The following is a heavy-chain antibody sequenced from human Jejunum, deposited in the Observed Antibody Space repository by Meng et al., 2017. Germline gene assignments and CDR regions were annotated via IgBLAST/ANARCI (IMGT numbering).Heavy chain of an antibody. Sequence: QGQLEGSGPGLGKPSGTLSLTCAVSGGSTTTDWWNWVRQPPGKGLEWIGEIWHSGASNYNPSLRSRVTISVDKSKNQLSLELASLTAADTAVYYCARGATGTRPFDYWGQGTLVTVSS. CDR2: IWHSGAS. CDR3: ARGATGTRPFDY. CDR1: GGSTTTDW. V-gene: IGHV4-4*02. J-gene: IGHJ4*02. D-gene: IGHD5-12*01.